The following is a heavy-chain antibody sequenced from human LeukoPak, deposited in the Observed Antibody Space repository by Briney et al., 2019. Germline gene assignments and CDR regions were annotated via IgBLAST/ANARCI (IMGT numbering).Heavy chain of an antibody. V-gene: IGHV4-59*12. CDR2: IYYSGTT. Sequence: ASETLSLTCTISGASIDSYYWSWIWQPPGKGLEWIGYIYYSGTTNYNPSLKSRVTISVDTSKNQFSLKLSSVTAADTAVYYCASSYYYDSSGYYPFDYWGQGTLVTVSS. D-gene: IGHD3-22*01. J-gene: IGHJ4*02. CDR3: ASSYYYDSSGYYPFDY. CDR1: GASIDSYY.